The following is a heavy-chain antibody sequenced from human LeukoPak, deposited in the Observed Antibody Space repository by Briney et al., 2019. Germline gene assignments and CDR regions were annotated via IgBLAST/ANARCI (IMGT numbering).Heavy chain of an antibody. CDR2: ISYDGGNK. J-gene: IGHJ5*02. D-gene: IGHD6-13*01. V-gene: IGHV3-30-3*01. CDR1: GFTFSSYA. Sequence: GGSLRLSCAASGFTFSSYAMHWVRQAPGKGLEWVAVISYDGGNKYYADSVKGRFTISRDNSKNTLYLQMNSLRAEDTAVYYCARAAGVEAAAGPGWFDPWGQGTLVTVSS. CDR3: ARAAGVEAAAGPGWFDP.